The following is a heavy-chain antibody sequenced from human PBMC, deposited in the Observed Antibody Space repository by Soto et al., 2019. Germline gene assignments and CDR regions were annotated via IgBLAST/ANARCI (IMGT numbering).Heavy chain of an antibody. CDR2: VSRAGTYT. CDR1: GFTFSSYA. CDR3: VKYTVTEDLGES. Sequence: EVQLLESGGDVVRPGGSLRLSCAASGFTFSSYAMGWVRQAPGKGLEWVAGVSRAGTYTFYADSVRGRFPISRDNSRDTEDLYMNALRGDDTAVYFCVKYTVTEDLGESWGQGTLVSVSS. J-gene: IGHJ5*02. D-gene: IGHD3-16*01. V-gene: IGHV3-23*01.